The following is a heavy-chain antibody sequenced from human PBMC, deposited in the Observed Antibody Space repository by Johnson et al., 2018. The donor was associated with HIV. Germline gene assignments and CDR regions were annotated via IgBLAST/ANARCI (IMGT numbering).Heavy chain of an antibody. Sequence: VQLVESGGGLVQPGGSLRLSCAASGFTFSTYWMSWVRQAPGKGLEWVGSIKQDGSERYHVDSVKGRFTISRDNAKKSLYLQMNSLRVEDTAVYFCARNGDGYTPDAFDIWGQGTMVTVSS. CDR2: IKQDGSER. J-gene: IGHJ3*02. CDR1: GFTFSTYW. CDR3: ARNGDGYTPDAFDI. V-gene: IGHV3-7*01. D-gene: IGHD5-24*01.